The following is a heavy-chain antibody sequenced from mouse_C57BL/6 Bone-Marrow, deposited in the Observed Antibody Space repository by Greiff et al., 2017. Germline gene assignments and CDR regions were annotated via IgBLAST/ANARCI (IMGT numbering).Heavy chain of an antibody. V-gene: IGHV1-80*01. CDR3: ARHGSSPYWYFDV. CDR1: GYAFSSYW. Sequence: VQGVESGAELVKPGASVKISCKASGYAFSSYWMNWVKQRPGKGLEWIGQIYPGDGDTNYNGKFKGKATLTADKSSSTAYMQLSSLTSEDSAVYFCARHGSSPYWYFDVWGTGTTVTVSS. CDR2: IYPGDGDT. D-gene: IGHD1-1*01. J-gene: IGHJ1*03.